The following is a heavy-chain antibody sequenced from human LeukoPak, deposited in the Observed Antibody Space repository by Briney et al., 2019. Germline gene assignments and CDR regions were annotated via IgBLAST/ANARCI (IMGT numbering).Heavy chain of an antibody. CDR3: ARERYRVYYYYYYGMDV. V-gene: IGHV3-30-3*01. Sequence: PGGSLRLSCAASGFTFSSYAMNWVRQAPGKGLEWVAVISYDGSNKYCADSVKGRFTISRDNSKNTLYLQMNSLRAEDTAVYYCARERYRVYYYYYYGMDVWGQGTTVTVSS. CDR1: GFTFSSYA. D-gene: IGHD1-1*01. CDR2: ISYDGSNK. J-gene: IGHJ6*02.